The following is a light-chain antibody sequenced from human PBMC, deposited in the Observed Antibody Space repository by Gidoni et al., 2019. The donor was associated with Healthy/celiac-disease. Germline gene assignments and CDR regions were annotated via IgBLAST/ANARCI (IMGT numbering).Light chain of an antibody. V-gene: IGLV2-14*01. CDR1: SSDVGGYHY. J-gene: IGLJ2*01. Sequence: QSALTQPASVSGSPGQSITISCTGTSSDVGGYHYVSWYQQHPGKAPKLMIYHVSNRPSGVSNRFSGSKSGNTASLTISGLQAEDEADYYCSSYTSSSTLVVFGGGTKLTVL. CDR3: SSYTSSSTLVV. CDR2: HVS.